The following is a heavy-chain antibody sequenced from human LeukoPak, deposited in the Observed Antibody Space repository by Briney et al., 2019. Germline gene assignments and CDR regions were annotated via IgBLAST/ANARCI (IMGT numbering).Heavy chain of an antibody. V-gene: IGHV3-23*01. J-gene: IGHJ6*03. Sequence: GRSLRLSCVASGFTFSSNAMSWVRQAPGKGLEWVSSISGSGVSTYYADSVQGRFTISRDNSKNTLYLQMNSLRAEDTAVYYCAKDPASYDNYYYYMDVWGKGTTVTVSS. CDR1: GFTFSSNA. D-gene: IGHD5-18*01. CDR2: ISGSGVST. CDR3: AKDPASYDNYYYYMDV.